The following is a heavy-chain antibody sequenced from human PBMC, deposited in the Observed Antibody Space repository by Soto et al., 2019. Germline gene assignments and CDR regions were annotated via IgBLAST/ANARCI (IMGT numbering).Heavy chain of an antibody. CDR2: ISAYNGNT. Sequence: ASVKVSCKASGYTFTSYGISWVRQAPGQGLEWMGWISAYNGNTNYAQKLQGRVTMTTDTSTSTAYMELRSLRSDDTAVYYCARSVGGERFLELLAPWGQGTLVTVPS. V-gene: IGHV1-18*01. J-gene: IGHJ5*02. CDR1: GYTFTSYG. CDR3: ARSVGGERFLELLAP. D-gene: IGHD3-3*01.